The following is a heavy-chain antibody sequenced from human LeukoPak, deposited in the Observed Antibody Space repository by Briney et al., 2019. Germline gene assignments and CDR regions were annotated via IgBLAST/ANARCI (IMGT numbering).Heavy chain of an antibody. D-gene: IGHD6-13*01. Sequence: HSGGSLRLPCAASGFIFSNYEMNWVRQTPGKGLEWVSYISDHGKSRNYGDSVKGRFAISRDNAKNSLYLQMNSLRVEDTAVYLAAPLLDYWGQGSLVTVSS. V-gene: IGHV3-48*03. CDR1: GFIFSNYE. J-gene: IGHJ4*02. CDR2: ISDHGKSR. CDR3: APLLDY.